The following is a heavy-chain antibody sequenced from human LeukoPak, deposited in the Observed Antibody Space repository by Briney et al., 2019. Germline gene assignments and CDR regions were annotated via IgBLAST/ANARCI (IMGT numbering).Heavy chain of an antibody. J-gene: IGHJ4*02. Sequence: PGGSLRLSCAASGFTFSDYYMSWIRQAPGKGLEWVSYISSSGSTIYYADSMKGRFTISRDNAKNSLYLQMNSLRAEDTAVYYCASLRTYCSSTSWSCGDYWGQGTLVTVSS. CDR2: ISSSGSTI. V-gene: IGHV3-11*01. CDR3: ASLRTYCSSTSWSCGDY. CDR1: GFTFSDYY. D-gene: IGHD2-2*01.